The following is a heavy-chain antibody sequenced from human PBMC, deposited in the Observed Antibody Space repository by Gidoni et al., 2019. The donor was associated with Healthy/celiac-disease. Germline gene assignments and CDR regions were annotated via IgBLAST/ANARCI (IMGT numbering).Heavy chain of an antibody. CDR3: ARGEVAGTSGIHYYYYGMDV. V-gene: IGHV1-46*01. Sequence: QVQLVQSGAEVKKPGASVKVSCQASGYTFTSYYMHWVRQAPGQGLEWMGIINPSGGSTSYEQKFQGRVTMTRDTSTSTVYMELSSLRSEDTAVYYCARGEVAGTSGIHYYYYGMDVWGQGTTVTVSS. D-gene: IGHD6-19*01. CDR1: GYTFTSYY. J-gene: IGHJ6*02. CDR2: INPSGGST.